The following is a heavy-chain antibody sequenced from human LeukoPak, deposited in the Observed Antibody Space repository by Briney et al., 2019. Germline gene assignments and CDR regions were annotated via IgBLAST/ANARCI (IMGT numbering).Heavy chain of an antibody. D-gene: IGHD3-10*01. CDR3: ARDILYYSGSGSPLEY. V-gene: IGHV4-38-2*02. Sequence: SETLSLTCTVSGYSISSGYYWGWIRQPPGKGLEWIGSIHYSGSTYYNPSLKSRVTISVDTSKSHLSLKLTSVTAADTAVYYCARDILYYSGSGSPLEYWGQGTLVIVSS. CDR2: IHYSGST. J-gene: IGHJ4*02. CDR1: GYSISSGYY.